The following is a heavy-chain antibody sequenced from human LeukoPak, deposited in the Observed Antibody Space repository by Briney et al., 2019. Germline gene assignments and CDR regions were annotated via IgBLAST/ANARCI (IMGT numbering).Heavy chain of an antibody. CDR2: IYTSGST. J-gene: IGHJ4*02. Sequence: SETLSLTCTVSGGSISSYYWSWIRQPAGKGLEWIGRIYTSGSTNYNPSLKSRVTMLVDTSKNQFSLKLSSVTAADTAVYYCARGRDYDFWSGYFYYFDYWGQGTLVTVSS. CDR3: ARGRDYDFWSGYFYYFDY. CDR1: GGSISSYY. D-gene: IGHD3-3*01. V-gene: IGHV4-4*07.